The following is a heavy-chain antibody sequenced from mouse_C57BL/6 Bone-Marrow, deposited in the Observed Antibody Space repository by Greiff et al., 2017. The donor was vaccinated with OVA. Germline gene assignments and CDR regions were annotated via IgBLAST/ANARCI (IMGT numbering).Heavy chain of an antibody. Sequence: QVHVKQPGAELVKPGASVKMSCKASGYTFTSYWITWVKPRPGQGLEWIGDIYPGSGSTNYNEKFKSKATLTVDTSSSTAYMQLSSLTSEDSAVDYCARRGVWYFDYWGQGTTLTVSS. CDR2: IYPGSGST. V-gene: IGHV1-55*01. J-gene: IGHJ2*01. CDR3: ARRGVWYFDY. CDR1: GYTFTSYW. D-gene: IGHD2-10*02.